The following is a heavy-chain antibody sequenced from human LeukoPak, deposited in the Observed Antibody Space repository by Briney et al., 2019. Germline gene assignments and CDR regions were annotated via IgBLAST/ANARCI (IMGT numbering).Heavy chain of an antibody. Sequence: PGGSLRLSCAASVFPFRSYAMHGVRQAPGRGLEGVTVISYDRSEKYYADSVKGRFTISRDNSKNTLYLQMNSLSAEDTAVYYCARSSGSSSGVNWFDPWGQGTLVTVSS. J-gene: IGHJ5*02. V-gene: IGHV3-30-3*01. D-gene: IGHD3-10*01. CDR1: VFPFRSYA. CDR3: ARSSGSSSGVNWFDP. CDR2: ISYDRSEK.